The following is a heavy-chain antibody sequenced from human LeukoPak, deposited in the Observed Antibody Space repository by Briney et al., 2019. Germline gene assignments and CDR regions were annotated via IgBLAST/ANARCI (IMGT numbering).Heavy chain of an antibody. CDR2: INPTTGDT. J-gene: IGHJ3*02. Sequence: ASVKVSCKASGYTFTSYYMHWVRQAPGQGLEWMGIINPTTGDTTYAQKFQGRLTLTRDMSTSTVYMELSSLTSEDTAVFYCARYGFSAVWQGGWHAFDIWGQGTVVTVSS. V-gene: IGHV1-46*01. CDR1: GYTFTSYY. D-gene: IGHD2-15*01. CDR3: ARYGFSAVWQGGWHAFDI.